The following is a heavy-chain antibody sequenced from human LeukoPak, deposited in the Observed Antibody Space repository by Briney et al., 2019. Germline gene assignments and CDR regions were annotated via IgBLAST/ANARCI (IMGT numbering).Heavy chain of an antibody. V-gene: IGHV3-23*01. CDR3: ASDSSGYYGVFNY. Sequence: GGSLRLSCAASGFTVSSNYMSWVRQAPGKGLEWVAAISGSGGNTYKADSVKGRFTISRDNSKNTLYLQMSSLRAEDTAVYYCASDSSGYYGVFNYWGQGTLVTVSS. J-gene: IGHJ4*02. CDR2: ISGSGGNT. CDR1: GFTVSSNY. D-gene: IGHD3-22*01.